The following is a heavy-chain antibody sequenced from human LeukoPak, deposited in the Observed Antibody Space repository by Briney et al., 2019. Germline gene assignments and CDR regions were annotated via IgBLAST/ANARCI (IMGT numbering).Heavy chain of an antibody. CDR2: IYYSGST. D-gene: IGHD6-13*01. CDR3: ARGGIGAAGPVGY. V-gene: IGHV4-59*01. J-gene: IGHJ4*02. Sequence: PSETLSLTCTVSGGSIGRYYWSWIRQPPGKRLEWIGYIYYSGSTNYNPSLKSRVTISVDTSKNQFSLKLSSVTAADTAVYYCARGGIGAAGPVGYWGQGTLVTVSS. CDR1: GGSIGRYY.